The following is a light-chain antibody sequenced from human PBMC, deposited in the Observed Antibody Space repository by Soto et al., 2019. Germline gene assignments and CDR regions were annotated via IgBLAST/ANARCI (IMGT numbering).Light chain of an antibody. CDR2: DAS. Sequence: EIVMTQSPATLSVSTGERATLSFRASQSVGSDLAWYQQKPGQAPRLVIYDASYRATGIPARFSGSGSGTDFTLTISSLEPEDFAVYYCQQRSDWPSFGQGTRLEI. CDR3: QQRSDWPS. CDR1: QSVGSD. J-gene: IGKJ5*01. V-gene: IGKV3-11*01.